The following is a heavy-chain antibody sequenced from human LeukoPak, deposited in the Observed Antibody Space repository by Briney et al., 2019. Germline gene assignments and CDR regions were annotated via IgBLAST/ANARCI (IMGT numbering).Heavy chain of an antibody. Sequence: PSETLSLTCTVSGGSISSGDYYWSWIRQPPGMGLEWIGYIYYSGSTYYNPSLKSRVTISVDTSKNQFSLKLSSVTAADTAVYYCAREEGRNFYYGMDVWGQGTTVTVSS. J-gene: IGHJ6*02. D-gene: IGHD3-3*01. V-gene: IGHV4-30-4*01. CDR2: IYYSGST. CDR1: GGSISSGDYY. CDR3: AREEGRNFYYGMDV.